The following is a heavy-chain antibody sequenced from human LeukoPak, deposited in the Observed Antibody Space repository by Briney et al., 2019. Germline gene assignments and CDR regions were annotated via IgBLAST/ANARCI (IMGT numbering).Heavy chain of an antibody. V-gene: IGHV3-64*01. CDR1: GFTFSGYA. CDR3: ARDGATTNYYYGMDV. D-gene: IGHD5-12*01. Sequence: GGSLRLSCAASGFTFSGYAMHWVRQAPGKGLEYVSAISSNGGSTYYANSVKGRFTISRDNSKNTLYLQMGSLRAEDMAVYYCARDGATTNYYYGMDVWGQGTTVTVSS. J-gene: IGHJ6*02. CDR2: ISSNGGST.